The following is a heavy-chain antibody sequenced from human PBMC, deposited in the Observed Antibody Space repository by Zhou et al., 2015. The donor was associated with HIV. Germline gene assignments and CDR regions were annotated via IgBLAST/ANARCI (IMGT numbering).Heavy chain of an antibody. J-gene: IGHJ3*01. CDR1: GGTFSGSD. CDR2: ITPMLDVY. CDR3: ARGSMNYDYALDL. V-gene: IGHV1-69*04. Sequence: LVQSGTEVRKPGSSVNVSCKASGGTFSGSDLSWVRQAPGQGLEWMGRITPMLDVYNYAERFRARLSITVDRETSAAFMELSNLTSEDAAVYFCARGSMNYDYALDLWGQGTKVIVSS. D-gene: IGHD3-16*01.